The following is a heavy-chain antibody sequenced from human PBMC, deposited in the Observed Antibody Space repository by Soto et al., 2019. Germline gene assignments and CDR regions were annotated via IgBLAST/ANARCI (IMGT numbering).Heavy chain of an antibody. Sequence: QVQLQQWGAGLLKPSETLSLTCAVYGGSFSGYYWRWIRQPPGKGLEWIGEINHSGSTNYNPSLKSRXXIXVXXSKNQFSLKLSSVTAADTAVYYCARGRRLAESFQHWGQGTLVTVSS. D-gene: IGHD6-19*01. J-gene: IGHJ1*01. V-gene: IGHV4-34*01. CDR1: GGSFSGYY. CDR2: INHSGST. CDR3: ARGRRLAESFQH.